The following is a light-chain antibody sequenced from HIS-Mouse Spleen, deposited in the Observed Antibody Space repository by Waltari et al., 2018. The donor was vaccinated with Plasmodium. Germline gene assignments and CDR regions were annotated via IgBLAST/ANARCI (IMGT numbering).Light chain of an antibody. J-gene: IGKJ3*01. CDR1: PSVSSN. CDR2: GAS. V-gene: IGKV3-15*01. CDR3: QQYNNWSFT. Sequence: EIVMTQSPATLSVSPGERATLSCRSSPSVSSNLAWDQQKPGQAPRLLIDGASTRATGIPASFSGSGSGTEFTLTISSLQSEDFAGYYCQQYNNWSFTFGPGTKVDIK.